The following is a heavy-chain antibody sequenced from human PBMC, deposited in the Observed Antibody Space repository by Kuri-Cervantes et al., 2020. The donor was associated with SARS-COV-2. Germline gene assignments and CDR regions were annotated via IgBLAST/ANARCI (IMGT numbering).Heavy chain of an antibody. J-gene: IGHJ4*02. D-gene: IGHD3-22*01. CDR1: GFTFSSYA. CDR2: ISYDGSNK. Sequence: GGSLRLSCAGSGFTFSSYAMHWVRQAPGKGLEWVALISYDGSNKFYADSVKGRFTISRDNAKNSLYLQVNSLRAEDTAVYYCARGFRYYYDSSGYLTGLDYWGQGTLVTVSS. V-gene: IGHV3-30*03. CDR3: ARGFRYYYDSSGYLTGLDY.